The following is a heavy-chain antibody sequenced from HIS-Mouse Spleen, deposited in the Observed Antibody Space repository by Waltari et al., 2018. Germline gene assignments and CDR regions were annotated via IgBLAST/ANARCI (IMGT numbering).Heavy chain of an antibody. J-gene: IGHJ2*01. Sequence: QLQLQESGPGLVKPSETLSLTCTVSGGSISSSRYYLGWIRQPPGKGLEWIGSIYYSGSTSYNPSLKSRVTISVDTSKNQFSLKLSSVTAADTAVYYCAREIPYSSSWYDWYFDLWGRGTLVTVSS. CDR1: GGSISSSRYY. V-gene: IGHV4-39*07. D-gene: IGHD6-13*01. CDR3: AREIPYSSSWYDWYFDL. CDR2: IYYSGST.